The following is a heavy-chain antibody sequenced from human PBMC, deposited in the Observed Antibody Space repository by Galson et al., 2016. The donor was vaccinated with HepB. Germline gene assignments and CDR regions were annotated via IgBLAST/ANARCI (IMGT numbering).Heavy chain of an antibody. CDR3: TKTGSGWYFDY. V-gene: IGHV3-30-3*02. D-gene: IGHD6-19*01. CDR1: GFTFTSRA. Sequence: SLRLSCAASGFTFTSRAMHWVRQAPGKGLEWVAVISYDGRKIFYADSVRGRLSISRDNSKNTLFLQMNSLRAEDTAVYYCTKTGSGWYFDYWGQGTLVTVSS. J-gene: IGHJ4*02. CDR2: ISYDGRKI.